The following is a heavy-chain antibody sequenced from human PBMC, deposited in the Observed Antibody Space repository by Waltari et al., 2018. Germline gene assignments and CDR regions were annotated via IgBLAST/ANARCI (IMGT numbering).Heavy chain of an antibody. J-gene: IGHJ6*03. D-gene: IGHD5-12*01. CDR3: ARGPNSGYDWDYYYMDV. CDR2: IYYSGST. Sequence: QVQLQESGPGLVKPSQTLSLTCPVPGGSIRSGCYYWSWIRQHPGKGLEWIGYIYYSGSTYYNPSLKSRVTISVDTSKNQFSLKLSSVTAADTAVYYCARGPNSGYDWDYYYMDVWGKGTTVTVSS. CDR1: GGSIRSGCYY. V-gene: IGHV4-31*03.